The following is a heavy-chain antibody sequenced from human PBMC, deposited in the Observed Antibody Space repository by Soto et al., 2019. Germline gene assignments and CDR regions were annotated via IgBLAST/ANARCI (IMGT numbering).Heavy chain of an antibody. J-gene: IGHJ4*02. CDR3: AHSHSSGWYSFPYFDY. CDR2: IYWDDDK. D-gene: IGHD6-19*01. CDR1: GFPISNKGMG. Sequence: QTLRLSVNLAGFPISNKGMGVGWIRQPPGKALKWLALIYWDDDKRYSPSLKSRLTITKDTSKSQVVLTMTNMDPVDTATFYCAHSHSSGWYSFPYFDYWGQGTLVTVSS. V-gene: IGHV2-5*02.